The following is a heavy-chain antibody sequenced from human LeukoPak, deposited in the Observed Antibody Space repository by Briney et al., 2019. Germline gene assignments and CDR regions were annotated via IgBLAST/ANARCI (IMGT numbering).Heavy chain of an antibody. Sequence: GGSLRLSCAASGFTFNTYSMNWVRRAPGKGLEWVSSISSSTSFIYYADSLKGRFTISRDNAKNSLYLQMNSLRAEDAAVYYCTKAKVSSLTYFDWFPWNWGQGSLVTVSS. CDR3: TKAKVSSLTYFDWFPWN. CDR1: GFTFNTYS. J-gene: IGHJ4*02. D-gene: IGHD3-9*01. V-gene: IGHV3-21*01. CDR2: ISSSTSFI.